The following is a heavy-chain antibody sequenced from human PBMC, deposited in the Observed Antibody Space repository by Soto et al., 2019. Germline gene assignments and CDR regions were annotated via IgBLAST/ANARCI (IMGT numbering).Heavy chain of an antibody. CDR3: ARDSSGSYVHLDS. CDR2: IYYSGRN. J-gene: IGHJ4*02. Sequence: SETLSLTCTVSGGSISSGGYYWSWIRQHPGKGLEWIGYIYYSGRNYYNPSLKSRVTISADTSKNQFSLKLSSVTAADTAVYYCARDSSGSYVHLDSWGQGTLVTVSS. V-gene: IGHV4-31*03. CDR1: GGSISSGGYY. D-gene: IGHD1-26*01.